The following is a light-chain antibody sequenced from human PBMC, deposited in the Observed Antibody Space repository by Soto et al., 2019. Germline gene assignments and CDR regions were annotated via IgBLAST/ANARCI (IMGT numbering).Light chain of an antibody. CDR3: CSYTSSSTRV. J-gene: IGLJ3*02. Sequence: QSALTQPASVSGSPGQSITISCTGTSSDVGGYNYVSWYQQHPGKAPKLMIYEVSNRPSGVSNRFSGSKSANTASLTISGLQAEDEADYYCCSYTSSSTRVFGGGTKVTVL. CDR2: EVS. CDR1: SSDVGGYNY. V-gene: IGLV2-14*01.